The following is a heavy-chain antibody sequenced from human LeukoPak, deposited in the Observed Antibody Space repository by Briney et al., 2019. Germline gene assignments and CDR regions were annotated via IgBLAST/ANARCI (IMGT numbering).Heavy chain of an antibody. Sequence: PSQTLSLTCTVSGGSISSGSYYWSWIRQPAGKGLEWIGRIYTSGSTNYNPSLKSRVTISVDTSKNQFSLKLSSVTAADTAVYYCARHWGYSSSFGAFDIWGQGTMVTVSS. D-gene: IGHD6-13*01. J-gene: IGHJ3*02. CDR2: IYTSGST. CDR1: GGSISSGSYY. CDR3: ARHWGYSSSFGAFDI. V-gene: IGHV4-61*02.